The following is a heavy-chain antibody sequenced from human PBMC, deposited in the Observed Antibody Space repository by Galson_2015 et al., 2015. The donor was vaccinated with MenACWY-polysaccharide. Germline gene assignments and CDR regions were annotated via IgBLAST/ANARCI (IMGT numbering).Heavy chain of an antibody. D-gene: IGHD2-15*01. V-gene: IGHV3-74*01. CDR2: INSDGSST. CDR3: VRGFRYCSGGTCDNWFDP. J-gene: IGHJ5*02. CDR1: GFTFSSYW. Sequence: SLRLSCAASGFTFSSYWIHWVRQAPGKGLVWVSRINSDGSSTNYADSVKGRFTISRDNAKNTLYLQMNSLRAEDTAVYFCVRGFRYCSGGTCDNWFDPWGQGTLVTVSS.